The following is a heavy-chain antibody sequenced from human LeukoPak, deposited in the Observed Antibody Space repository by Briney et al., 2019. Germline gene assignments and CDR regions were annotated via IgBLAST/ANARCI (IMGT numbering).Heavy chain of an antibody. V-gene: IGHV1-24*01. CDR3: TRVSGIVVVPAALTE. CDR1: GYTLTELS. D-gene: IGHD2-2*01. CDR2: FDPEDGET. J-gene: IGHJ4*02. Sequence: ASVKVSCKVSGYTLTELSMHWVRQAPGKGLEWMGGFDPEDGETIYAQKFQGRVTMTEDTSTDTAYMELSRLRSDDTAVYYCTRVSGIVVVPAALTEWGQGTLVTVSS.